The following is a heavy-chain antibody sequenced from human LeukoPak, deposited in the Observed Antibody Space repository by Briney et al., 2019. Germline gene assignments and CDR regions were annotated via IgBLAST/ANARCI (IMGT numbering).Heavy chain of an antibody. V-gene: IGHV5-51*01. CDR1: GYSFTGYW. CDR3: ARQDGRALYYFDY. J-gene: IGHJ4*02. Sequence: GESLKISCKSSGYSFTGYWIARVRQMPGKGLEWMGIIYPGDSDTRYSPSFQGQVTISADKSISTAYLQWSSLKASDTAMYYCARQDGRALYYFDYWGQGALVTVSS. D-gene: IGHD5-24*01. CDR2: IYPGDSDT.